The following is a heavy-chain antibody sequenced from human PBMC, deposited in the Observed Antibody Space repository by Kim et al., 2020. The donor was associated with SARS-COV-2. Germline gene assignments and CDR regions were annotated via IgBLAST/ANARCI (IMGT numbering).Heavy chain of an antibody. J-gene: IGHJ4*02. D-gene: IGHD2-15*01. CDR3: ARDLPYQDCSGGSCYSEYYFDY. CDR2: IYYSGST. Sequence: SETLSLTCTVSGGSISSYYWSWIRQPPGKGLEWIGYIYYSGSTNYNPSLKSRVTISVDTSKNQFSLKLSSVTAADTAVYYCARDLPYQDCSGGSCYSEYYFDYWGQGTLVTVSS. V-gene: IGHV4-59*01. CDR1: GGSISSYY.